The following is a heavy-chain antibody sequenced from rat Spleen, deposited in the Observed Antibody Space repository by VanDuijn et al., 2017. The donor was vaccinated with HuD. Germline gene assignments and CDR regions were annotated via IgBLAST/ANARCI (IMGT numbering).Heavy chain of an antibody. Sequence: QVQLKESGPGLVQPSQTLSLTCTVSGFSLSNYGVFWVRQPPGKVLEWMGVIWGNGNANYNSVLKSRLSISRDTSKSQVFFKMNSLQTDDTATYYCARDSTYPWGYFDFWGPGTMVTVSS. CDR2: IWGNGNA. J-gene: IGHJ1*01. V-gene: IGHV2-13*01. D-gene: IGHD1-9*01. CDR1: GFSLSNYG. CDR3: ARDSTYPWGYFDF.